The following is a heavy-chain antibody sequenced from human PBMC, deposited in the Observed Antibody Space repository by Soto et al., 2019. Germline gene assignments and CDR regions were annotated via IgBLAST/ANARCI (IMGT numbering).Heavy chain of an antibody. CDR1: EFTFRSYG. D-gene: IGHD2-2*01. V-gene: IGHV3-30*18. CDR2: ISYDGSKK. J-gene: IGHJ3*01. Sequence: PVGSLRLSCAASEFTFRSYGMDWVRQAPGKGLEWVAFISYDGSKKFYADSVKGRFTISRDNSEKTLYLQMNSLRVDDTAVFYCAKDEAPAAMDSVYAFDVWGQGTMVTVSS. CDR3: AKDEAPAAMDSVYAFDV.